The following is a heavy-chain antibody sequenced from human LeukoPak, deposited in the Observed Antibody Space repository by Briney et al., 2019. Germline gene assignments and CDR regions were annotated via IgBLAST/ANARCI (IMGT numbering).Heavy chain of an antibody. D-gene: IGHD5-18*01. Sequence: PGRSLRLSCAASGFTFSSYGMHWVRQAPGKGLEWVAVIWYDGSNKYYADSVKGRFTISRDNSKNTLYLQMNGLRAEDTAVYYCARGKAMVIFDYWGRGTLVTVSS. CDR1: GFTFSSYG. CDR3: ARGKAMVIFDY. CDR2: IWYDGSNK. V-gene: IGHV3-33*01. J-gene: IGHJ4*02.